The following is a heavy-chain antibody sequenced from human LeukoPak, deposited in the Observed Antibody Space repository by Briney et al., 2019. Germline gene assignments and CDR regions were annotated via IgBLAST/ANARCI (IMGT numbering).Heavy chain of an antibody. Sequence: SETLSLTCTVSGYSISSGYYWGWIRQPPGKGLEWIGSIYHSGSTYYNPSLKSRVTISVDTSKNQFSLKLSSVTAADTAVYYCARAVGYPNTDYYFDYWGQGTLVTVSS. CDR2: IYHSGST. CDR1: GYSISSGYY. V-gene: IGHV4-38-2*02. CDR3: ARAVGYPNTDYYFDY. J-gene: IGHJ4*02. D-gene: IGHD1-26*01.